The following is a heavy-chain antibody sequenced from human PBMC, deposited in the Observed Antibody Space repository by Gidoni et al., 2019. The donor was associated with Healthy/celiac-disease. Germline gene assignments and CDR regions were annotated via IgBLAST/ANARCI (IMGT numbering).Heavy chain of an antibody. V-gene: IGHV1-69*06. CDR3: AATMVRGVIVRNWFDP. CDR1: GGTFSSYA. Sequence: QVQLVQSGAEVKKPGSSVKVSCTASGGTFSSYAISWVRQAPGQGLEWMGGLIPIFGTANYAQKFQGRVTITADKSTSTAYMELSSLRSEDTAVYYCAATMVRGVIVRNWFDPWGQGTLVTVSS. CDR2: LIPIFGTA. D-gene: IGHD3-10*01. J-gene: IGHJ5*02.